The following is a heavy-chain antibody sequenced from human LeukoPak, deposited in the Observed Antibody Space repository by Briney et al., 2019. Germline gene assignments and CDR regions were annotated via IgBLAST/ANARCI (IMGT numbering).Heavy chain of an antibody. Sequence: GASVKVSCKASGYTFTGYYMHWVRQAPGQGLEWMGWINPNSGGTNYAQKFQGRVTMTRDTSISAVYMELSRLRSDDTAVYYCARDGTGVYNLVQYWGQGTLVTVPS. CDR2: INPNSGGT. V-gene: IGHV1-2*02. D-gene: IGHD5-24*01. CDR1: GYTFTGYY. J-gene: IGHJ4*02. CDR3: ARDGTGVYNLVQY.